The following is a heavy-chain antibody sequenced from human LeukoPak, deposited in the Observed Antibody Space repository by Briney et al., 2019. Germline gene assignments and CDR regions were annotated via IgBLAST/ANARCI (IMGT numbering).Heavy chain of an antibody. J-gene: IGHJ5*02. D-gene: IGHD3-10*01. CDR2: IIPIFGTA. Sequence: SVKVSCKASGGTFSSYAISWVRQAPGQGLEWMGGIIPIFGTANYAQKFQGRVTITADESTSTAYMELSSLRSVDTAVYYCARGQEITMVRGVITSLKGNWFDPWGQGTLVTVSS. V-gene: IGHV1-69*13. CDR1: GGTFSSYA. CDR3: ARGQEITMVRGVITSLKGNWFDP.